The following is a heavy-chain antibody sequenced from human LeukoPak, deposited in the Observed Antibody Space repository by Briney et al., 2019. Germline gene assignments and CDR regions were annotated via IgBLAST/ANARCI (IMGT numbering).Heavy chain of an antibody. CDR1: GGSISSYY. V-gene: IGHV4-59*08. CDR2: IYYSGST. CDR3: ARLAYYYDSSGYYEGALFDY. J-gene: IGHJ4*02. Sequence: SETLSLTCTVSGGSISSYYWSWIRQPPGEGLEWIGYIYYSGSTNYDPSLKSRVTISVGTSKNQFSLKLSSVTAADTAVYYCARLAYYYDSSGYYEGALFDYWGQGTLVTVSS. D-gene: IGHD3-22*01.